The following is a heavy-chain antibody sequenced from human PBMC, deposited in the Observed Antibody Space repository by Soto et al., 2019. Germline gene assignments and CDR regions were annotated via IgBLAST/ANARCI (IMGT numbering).Heavy chain of an antibody. CDR1: GGSISSYY. J-gene: IGHJ6*02. CDR2: IYYSGST. Sequence: PSETLSLTCTVSGGSISSYYWSWIRQPPGKGLEWIGYIYYSGSTHYNPSLKSRVTISVDTSKNQFSLKLSSVTAADTAVYYCARSWYDILTGYYYYGMDVWGQGTTVTVSS. CDR3: ARSWYDILTGYYYYGMDV. D-gene: IGHD3-9*01. V-gene: IGHV4-59*01.